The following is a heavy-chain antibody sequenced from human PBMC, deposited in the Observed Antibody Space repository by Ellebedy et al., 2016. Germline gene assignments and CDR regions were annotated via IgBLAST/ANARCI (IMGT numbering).Heavy chain of an antibody. CDR1: GFTFSAYA. J-gene: IGHJ4*02. V-gene: IGHV3-23*01. CDR3: AKDKSSSGNYFGYFDN. Sequence: GESLKIPXAVSGFTFSAYAMAWVRRTPGQGLEWVSSITASGGYTPYADSVKGRFATSRDNSKNTLYLQMNSLRAEDTAVYYCAKDKSSSGNYFGYFDNWGQGTLVTVSS. D-gene: IGHD1-26*01. CDR2: ITASGGYT.